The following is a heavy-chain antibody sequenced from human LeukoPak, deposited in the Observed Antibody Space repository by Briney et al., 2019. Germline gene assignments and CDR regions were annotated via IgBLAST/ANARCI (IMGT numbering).Heavy chain of an antibody. V-gene: IGHV3-30*02. CDR3: AKEGAASWDVDV. Sequence: GGSLRLSCAASGFIFIGYAMHWVRQAPGKGQEWVAFIRPDGHNKYYADSVKGRFMISRDNSKNTVDLQMNSLRSDDTAMYYCAKEGAASWDVDVWGKGTTVTVSS. CDR2: IRPDGHNK. J-gene: IGHJ6*04. D-gene: IGHD3-3*02. CDR1: GFIFIGYA.